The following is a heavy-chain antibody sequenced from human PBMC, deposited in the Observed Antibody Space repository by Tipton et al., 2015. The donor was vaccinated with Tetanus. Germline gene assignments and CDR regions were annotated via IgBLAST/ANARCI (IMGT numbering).Heavy chain of an antibody. CDR3: ARDRRSYIASAGYGMDV. V-gene: IGHV3-48*02. D-gene: IGHD6-13*01. CDR1: GFTFSDYS. CDR2: ISGSGGHI. J-gene: IGHJ6*02. Sequence: SLRLSCVGSGFTFSDYSINWVRQAPGRGLEWVTFISGSGGHIYYADSVKGRFIVSRDNAKNSVYLQMSSLRDDDTAIYYCARDRRSYIASAGYGMDVWGQGTPVTASS.